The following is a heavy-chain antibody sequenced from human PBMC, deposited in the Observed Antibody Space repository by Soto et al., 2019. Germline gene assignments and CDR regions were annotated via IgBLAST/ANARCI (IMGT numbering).Heavy chain of an antibody. V-gene: IGHV4-4*02. CDR1: XXXXSSSNX. CDR3: ARVLSSEFFDY. J-gene: IGHJ4*02. CDR2: IYHSGST. D-gene: IGHD6-6*01. Sequence: SAXLSLTCAXXXXXXSSSNXXXXVRQPPGKVLEWIGEIYHSGSTNYTPSLKSRVTISVDKSKNQFSLKLSSVTAADTAVYYCARVLSSEFFDYWGQGT.